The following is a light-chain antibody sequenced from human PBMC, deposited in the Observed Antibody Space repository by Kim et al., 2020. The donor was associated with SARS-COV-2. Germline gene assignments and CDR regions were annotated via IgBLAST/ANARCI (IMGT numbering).Light chain of an antibody. J-gene: IGKJ4*01. V-gene: IGKV3-11*01. Sequence: EIVLTQSPATLSLSPGERATLSCRASQTISTFFLAWYQHKPGQAPRLLMYSTSNRATGIPARFSGSGSGTDFTLTIDRLEPEDFAVYYCQQSSDWPLTFGGGTKVEIK. CDR1: QTISTF. CDR2: STS. CDR3: QQSSDWPLT.